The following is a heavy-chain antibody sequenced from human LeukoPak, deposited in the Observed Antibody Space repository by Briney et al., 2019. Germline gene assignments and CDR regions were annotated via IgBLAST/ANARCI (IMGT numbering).Heavy chain of an antibody. CDR3: ARDFFKGYCSSTSCHVESEIFDC. Sequence: GASVKVSCKASGGTFSSYAISWVRQAPGQGLEWMGGIIPIFGTANYAQKLQGRVTMTTDTSTSTAYMELRSLRSDDTAVYYCARDFFKGYCSSTSCHVESEIFDCWGQGTLVTVSS. D-gene: IGHD2-2*01. J-gene: IGHJ4*02. CDR1: GGTFSSYA. V-gene: IGHV1-69*05. CDR2: IIPIFGTA.